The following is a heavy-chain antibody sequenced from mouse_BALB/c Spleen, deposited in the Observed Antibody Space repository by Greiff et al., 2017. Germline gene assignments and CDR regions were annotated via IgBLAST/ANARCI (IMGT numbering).Heavy chain of an antibody. CDR1: GYAFSSSW. V-gene: IGHV1-82*01. CDR3: ARVYDYGGYFDY. CDR2: IYPGDGDT. Sequence: QVQLQQSGPELVKTGASVKISCKASGYAFSSSWMNWVKQRPGQGLEWIGRIYPGDGDTNYNGKFKGKATLTADKSSSTAYMQLSSLTSVDSAVYFCARVYDYGGYFDYWGQGTTLTVSS. J-gene: IGHJ2*01. D-gene: IGHD2-4*01.